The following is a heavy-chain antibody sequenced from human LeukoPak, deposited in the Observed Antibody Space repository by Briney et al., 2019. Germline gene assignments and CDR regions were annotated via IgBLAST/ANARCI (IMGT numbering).Heavy chain of an antibody. D-gene: IGHD6-19*01. CDR2: IYYSGST. V-gene: IGHV4-59*01. CDR1: GGSISSYY. Sequence: SETLSLTCTVSGGSISSYYWSWIRQPPGKGLEWIGYIYYSGSTNYNPSLKSRVTISVDTSKNQFSLKLSSVTAADTAVYYCAREVGEAVAGFREPVLDSYFDYWGQGTLVTVSS. J-gene: IGHJ4*02. CDR3: AREVGEAVAGFREPVLDSYFDY.